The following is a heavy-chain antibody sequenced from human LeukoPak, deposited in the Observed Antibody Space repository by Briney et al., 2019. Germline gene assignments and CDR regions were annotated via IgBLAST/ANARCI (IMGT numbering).Heavy chain of an antibody. Sequence: GGSLRLSCAASGFTCSSYSMNWVRQAPGKGVEWVSSISSSSSYIYYADSVKGRFTISRDNAKNSLYLQMNSLRAEDTAVYYCARVPSMVRGAIIYYFDYWGQGTLVTVSS. CDR3: ARVPSMVRGAIIYYFDY. CDR1: GFTCSSYS. CDR2: ISSSSSYI. V-gene: IGHV3-21*01. D-gene: IGHD3-10*01. J-gene: IGHJ4*02.